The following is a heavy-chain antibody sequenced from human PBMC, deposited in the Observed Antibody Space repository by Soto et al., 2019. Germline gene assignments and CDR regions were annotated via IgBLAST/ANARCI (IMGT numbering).Heavy chain of an antibody. D-gene: IGHD3-10*01. CDR2: INNGGSS. Sequence: PSGSLALTCAAYGGTFSGYDWSWIRQTPGKGLEWIGEINNGGSSNYNPSLKSRGSMSVGTSNNQFSLKLTSVTAADTAVYYCATGRGDGNNQSRYFDLWGHGTLVTVSS. CDR1: GGTFSGYD. V-gene: IGHV4-34*01. J-gene: IGHJ2*01. CDR3: ATGRGDGNNQSRYFDL.